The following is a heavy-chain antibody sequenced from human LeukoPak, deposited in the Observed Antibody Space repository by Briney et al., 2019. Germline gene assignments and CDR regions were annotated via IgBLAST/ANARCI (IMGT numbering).Heavy chain of an antibody. D-gene: IGHD6-19*01. CDR3: ARAGGIAVAGTFDY. CDR2: IIPIFGTA. CDR1: GGTFSSYA. Sequence: ASVKVSCKASGGTFSSYAISWVRQAPGQGLEWMGGIIPIFGTANYAQKFQGRVTITADESTSTAYMELSSLRSEDTAVYYCARAGGIAVAGTFDYWGQGTLVTVSS. J-gene: IGHJ4*02. V-gene: IGHV1-69*13.